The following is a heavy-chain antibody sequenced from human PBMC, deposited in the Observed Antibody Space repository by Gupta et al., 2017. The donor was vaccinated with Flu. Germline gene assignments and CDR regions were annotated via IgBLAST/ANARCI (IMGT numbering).Heavy chain of an antibody. J-gene: IGHJ4*02. D-gene: IGHD1-26*01. CDR3: ARDVGGKYYFDS. CDR2: ISFSGST. CDR1: GDSISTGDFY. Sequence: QVQLQESGPALVKPSQTLSLICSVSGDSISTGDFYWSWIRQTPGKGLQWIGYISFSGSTFYHPSVMRRITISVDKAKNQFSLTMRSVSVADTGVYYCARDVGGKYYFDSWGQGTLVTVSS. V-gene: IGHV4-30-4*01.